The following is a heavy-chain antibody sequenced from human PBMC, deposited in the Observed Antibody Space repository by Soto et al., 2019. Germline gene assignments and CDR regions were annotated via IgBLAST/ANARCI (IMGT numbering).Heavy chain of an antibody. J-gene: IGHJ4*02. Sequence: VQLVESGGGLVQPGGSLRLSCVVSGFTFSSYWMHWVRQAPGEGLVWVSRINPDGSSTGYADSVKGRFTISRDNAKNTLFLQMNSLSVEDTAVYYCARLKADPVDYWGQGTLVTVSS. CDR2: INPDGSST. D-gene: IGHD6-13*01. CDR3: ARLKADPVDY. V-gene: IGHV3-74*01. CDR1: GFTFSSYW.